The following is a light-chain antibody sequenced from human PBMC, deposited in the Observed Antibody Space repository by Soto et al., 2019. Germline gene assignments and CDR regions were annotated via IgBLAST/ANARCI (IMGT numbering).Light chain of an antibody. CDR1: QDVTTN. CDR3: QQYNNWPFS. J-gene: IGKJ1*01. Sequence: EIVMTQFPATLSASPGEGATLSCRAAQDVTTNFAWYQQRRGQAPRLLIYDISTRATGVPARFSGSGSETEFTLSISGLQSEDFAVYFCQQYNNWPFSFGPGTKADIK. V-gene: IGKV3-15*01. CDR2: DIS.